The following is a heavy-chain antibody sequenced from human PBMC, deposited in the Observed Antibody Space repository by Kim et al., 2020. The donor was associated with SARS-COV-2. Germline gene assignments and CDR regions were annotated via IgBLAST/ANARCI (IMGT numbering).Heavy chain of an antibody. CDR3: ARGYRSFDL. V-gene: IGHV4-34*01. CDR2: INHSGST. Sequence: SETLSLTCAVYGGSFSGYYWSWIRQPPGKGLEWIGEINHSGSTNYNPSLKSRVTISVDTSKNQFSLKLSSVTAADTAVYYCARGYRSFDLWGRGTLVTVSS. CDR1: GGSFSGYY. J-gene: IGHJ2*01. D-gene: IGHD3-10*01.